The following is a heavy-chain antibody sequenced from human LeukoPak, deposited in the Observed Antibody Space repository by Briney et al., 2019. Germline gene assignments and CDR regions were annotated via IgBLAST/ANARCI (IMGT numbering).Heavy chain of an antibody. J-gene: IGHJ4*02. CDR2: IYPCDYNT. CDR1: GYSFTSYW. CDR3: AIYPRGGRRHCCSGGIGVID. Sequence: GEFLNISSKGSGYSFTSYWYASGRQMPRKGLVWLGGIYPCDYNTIYGASFPGQVTISADKSTSSAYLQWSSLKASDTAIYYCAIYPRGGRRHCCSGGIGVIDWGQRTLVTV. D-gene: IGHD2-15*01. V-gene: IGHV5-51*01.